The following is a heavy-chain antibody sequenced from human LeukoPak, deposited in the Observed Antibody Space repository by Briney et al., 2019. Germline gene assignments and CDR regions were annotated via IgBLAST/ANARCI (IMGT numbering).Heavy chain of an antibody. V-gene: IGHV4-4*07. CDR1: GGSISSYY. J-gene: IGHJ6*03. CDR3: ARDQPKAVAGHYYYYYYMDV. Sequence: SETLSLTCTVSGGSISSYYRSWIRQPAGKGLEWIGRIYTSGSTNYNPSLKSRVTISVDKSKNQFSLKLSSVTAADTAVYYCARDQPKAVAGHYYYYYYMDVWGKGTTVTVSS. CDR2: IYTSGST. D-gene: IGHD6-19*01.